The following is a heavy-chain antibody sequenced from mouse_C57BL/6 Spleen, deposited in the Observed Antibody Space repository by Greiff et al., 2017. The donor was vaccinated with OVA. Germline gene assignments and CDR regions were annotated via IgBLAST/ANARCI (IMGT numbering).Heavy chain of an antibody. V-gene: IGHV1-69*01. CDR1: GYTFTSYW. Sequence: QVQLQQPGAELVMPGASVKLSCKASGYTFTSYWMHWVKQRPGQGLEWIGEIDPSDSYTTYNQKFKGKSTLTVDKSSSTAYMQLSSLTSEDSAVYYCAIITTVVGYYFDYWGQGTTLTVSS. J-gene: IGHJ2*01. CDR3: AIITTVVGYYFDY. D-gene: IGHD1-1*01. CDR2: IDPSDSYT.